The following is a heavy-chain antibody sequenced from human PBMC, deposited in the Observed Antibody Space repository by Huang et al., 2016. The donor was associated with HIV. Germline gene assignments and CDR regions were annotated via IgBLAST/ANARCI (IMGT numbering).Heavy chain of an antibody. CDR1: GGSISTSGYY. J-gene: IGHJ4*02. D-gene: IGHD6-19*01. Sequence: QLQLQESGPGLVKPSETLSLTCTVSGGSISTSGYYWGWIRQPPGKGLEWFGSIYYSGSTSYNPSLKSRVTISVGTSKSQFSLKLSSVTAADTAVYYCARQDTSGWYADPYYFDYWGQGTLVTVSS. CDR2: IYYSGST. V-gene: IGHV4-39*01. CDR3: ARQDTSGWYADPYYFDY.